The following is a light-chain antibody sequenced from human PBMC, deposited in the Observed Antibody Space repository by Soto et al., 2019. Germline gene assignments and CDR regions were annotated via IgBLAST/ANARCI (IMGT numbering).Light chain of an antibody. V-gene: IGLV2-14*03. CDR1: SSDVGDYDY. CDR2: DVS. J-gene: IGLJ1*01. CDR3: SSYTRKSTYV. Sequence: QSVLTQPASVSGSPGQSITISCTGTSSDVGDYDYVSWYQQHPGKAPKVIIYDVSNRPSGVSNRFSGSKSGNMASLTISGLQPEDEADYFCSSYTRKSTYVFGSGTKLTVL.